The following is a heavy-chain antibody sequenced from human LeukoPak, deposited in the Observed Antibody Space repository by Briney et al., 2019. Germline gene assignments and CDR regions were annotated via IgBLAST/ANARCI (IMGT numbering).Heavy chain of an antibody. CDR1: GFTFSSYA. J-gene: IGHJ4*02. CDR2: ISYDGSNK. Sequence: GGSLRLSCAASGFTFSSYATHWVRQAPGKGLEWVAVISYDGSNKYYADSVKGRFTISRDNSKNTLYLQMNSLRAEDTAVYYCARDPPLRGVLFDYWGQGTLVTVSS. V-gene: IGHV3-30-3*01. D-gene: IGHD3-10*01. CDR3: ARDPPLRGVLFDY.